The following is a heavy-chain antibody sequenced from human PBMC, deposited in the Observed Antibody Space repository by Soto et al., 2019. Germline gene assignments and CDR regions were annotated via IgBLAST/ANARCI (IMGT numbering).Heavy chain of an antibody. J-gene: IGHJ4*02. CDR1: GGTFSSYA. V-gene: IGHV1-69*13. D-gene: IGHD3-22*01. CDR3: GRASQYYYDSSGYYSLDY. Sequence: SVKVSCKASGGTFSSYAISWVRQAPGQGLEWMGGIIPIFGTANYAQKFQGRVTITADESTSTAYMELSSLRSEDTAVYYCGRASQYYYDSSGYYSLDYWGQGTLVTVSS. CDR2: IIPIFGTA.